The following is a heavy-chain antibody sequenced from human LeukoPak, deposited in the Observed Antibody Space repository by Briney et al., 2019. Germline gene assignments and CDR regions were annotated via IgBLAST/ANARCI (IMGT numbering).Heavy chain of an antibody. CDR1: GGSISSSSYY. D-gene: IGHD3-10*01. J-gene: IGHJ4*02. CDR3: ARLPYYYGSGGSYYFDY. Sequence: SETLSLTCTVSGGSISSSSYYWGWIRRPPGKGLEWIGSIYYSGSTYYNPSLKSRVTISVDTSKNQFSLKLSSVTAADTAVYYCARLPYYYGSGGSYYFDYWGQGTLVTVSS. V-gene: IGHV4-39*01. CDR2: IYYSGST.